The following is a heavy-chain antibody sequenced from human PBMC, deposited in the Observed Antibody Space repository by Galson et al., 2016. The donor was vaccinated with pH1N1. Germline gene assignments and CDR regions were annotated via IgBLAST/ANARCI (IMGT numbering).Heavy chain of an antibody. CDR3: ARALRPVSIPSEAVDI. V-gene: IGHV1-18*01. J-gene: IGHJ3*02. Sequence: SVKVSCKASGYTFTIYGISWVRQAPGQGLEWMGWISPYSGNTKYAQKVQGRVTMTTEKSTGTSYMELRSLTSDDTAVYFCARALRPVSIPSEAVDIWGQGTMVNVSS. D-gene: IGHD6-25*01. CDR1: GYTFTIYG. CDR2: ISPYSGNT.